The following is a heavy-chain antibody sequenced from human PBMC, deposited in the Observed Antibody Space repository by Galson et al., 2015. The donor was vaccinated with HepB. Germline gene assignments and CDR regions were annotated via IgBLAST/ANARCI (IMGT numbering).Heavy chain of an antibody. CDR2: IYPGDSDT. V-gene: IGHV5-51*01. J-gene: IGHJ6*02. Sequence: QSGAEVKKPGESLKISCKGSGYSFTSYWIGWVRQMPGKGLEWMGIIYPGDSDTRYSPSFQGQVTISADKSISTAYLQWSSLKASDTAMYYCARHGYSYGEGRGMDVWGQGTTVTVSS. CDR1: GYSFTSYW. D-gene: IGHD5-18*01. CDR3: ARHGYSYGEGRGMDV.